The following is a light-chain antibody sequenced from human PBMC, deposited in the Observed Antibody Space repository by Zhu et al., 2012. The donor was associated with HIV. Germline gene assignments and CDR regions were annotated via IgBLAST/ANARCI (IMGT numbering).Light chain of an antibody. J-gene: IGKJ1*01. Sequence: VLTQSPDTLSLSPGETATLSCRASQSIGRNYLAWFQKKPGQRPRLLIYDASNRAPGIPDNFSGSGSGTDFTLNITGLEPDDSAMYYCQQYASSPRTFGQG. CDR2: DAS. V-gene: IGKV3-20*01. CDR3: QQYASSPRT. CDR1: QSIGRNY.